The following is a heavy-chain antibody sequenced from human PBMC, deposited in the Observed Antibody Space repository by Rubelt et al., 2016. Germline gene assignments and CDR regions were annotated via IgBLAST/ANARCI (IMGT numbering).Heavy chain of an antibody. CDR1: GFTFSSYA. D-gene: IGHD4-23*01. CDR2: ISDGDSST. V-gene: IGHV3-23*01. J-gene: IGHJ2*01. CDR3: VKMYDYGDNSNWYFDL. Sequence: LDSGGGWVQPGRSLRLSCEASGFTFSSYAISWVRQAPRKGPEWISSISDGDSSTKYADSVKGRFTISSDNSKNTLYLQMNSLRAEETAVYYCVKMYDYGDNSNWYFDLWGRDTLVTVSS.